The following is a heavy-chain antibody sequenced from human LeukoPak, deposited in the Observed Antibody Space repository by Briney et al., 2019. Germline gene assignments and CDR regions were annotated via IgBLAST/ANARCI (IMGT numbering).Heavy chain of an antibody. D-gene: IGHD6-13*01. V-gene: IGHV3-23*01. CDR3: AKANKYSSSWYENWYFDL. J-gene: IGHJ2*01. Sequence: GGSLRLSCAASGFTFSSYAMSWARQAPGKGLERVSAISGSGGSTYYADSVKGRFTISRDNSKNTLYLQMNSLRAEDTAVYYCAKANKYSSSWYENWYFDLWGRGTLVTVSS. CDR1: GFTFSSYA. CDR2: ISGSGGST.